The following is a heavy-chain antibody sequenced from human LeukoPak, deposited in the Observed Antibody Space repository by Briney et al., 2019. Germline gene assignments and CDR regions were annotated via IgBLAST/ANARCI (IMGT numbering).Heavy chain of an antibody. Sequence: GGSLRLSCAASGFTVSSNYMSWVRQAPGKGLEWVSAISGSGGSTYYADSVKGRFTISRDNSKNTLYLQMNSLRAEDTAVYYCAKATYYYDSSGYRGLYYFDYWGQGTLVTVSS. V-gene: IGHV3-23*01. CDR3: AKATYYYDSSGYRGLYYFDY. D-gene: IGHD3-22*01. J-gene: IGHJ4*02. CDR1: GFTVSSNY. CDR2: ISGSGGST.